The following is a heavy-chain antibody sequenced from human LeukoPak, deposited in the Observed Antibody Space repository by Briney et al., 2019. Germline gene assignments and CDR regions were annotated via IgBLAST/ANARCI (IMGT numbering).Heavy chain of an antibody. CDR1: GFIFSSYS. D-gene: IGHD4-17*01. V-gene: IGHV3-21*01. Sequence: GGSLRLSCAASGFIFSSYSMNWVRQAPGKGLEWVSSISSSSSYIYYADSVKDRFTISRDNAKNSLYLQMNSLRAEDTAVYYCARVGTTVTTNDYWGQGTLVTVSS. J-gene: IGHJ4*02. CDR2: ISSSSSYI. CDR3: ARVGTTVTTNDY.